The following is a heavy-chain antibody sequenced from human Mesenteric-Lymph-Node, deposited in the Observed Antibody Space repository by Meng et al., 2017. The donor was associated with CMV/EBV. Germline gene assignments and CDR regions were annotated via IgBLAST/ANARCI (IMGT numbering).Heavy chain of an antibody. V-gene: IGHV3-21*01. CDR3: ARVRGRWDQDAFDI. Sequence: GESLKISCAASGFTLSSYIMNWVRPAPGKGLGWVSSISRSSNYIYSADSVKGRFTISRNNPKNSLYLQMNSLRAEDTAVYYCARVRGRWDQDAFDIWGQGTMVTVSS. CDR2: ISRSSNYI. J-gene: IGHJ3*02. CDR1: GFTLSSYI. D-gene: IGHD1-26*01.